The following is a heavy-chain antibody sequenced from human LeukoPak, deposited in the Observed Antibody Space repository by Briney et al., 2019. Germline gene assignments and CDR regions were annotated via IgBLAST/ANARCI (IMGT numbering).Heavy chain of an antibody. CDR1: GGTFSSYA. D-gene: IGHD2-2*01. CDR3: ARNAIPDRPFSGMDV. Sequence: SVKVSCKASGGTFSSYAISWVRQAPGQGLEWMGGIIPIFGTANYAQKFQGRVTITADESTSTAYMELSSLRSEDTAVYYCARNAIPDRPFSGMDVWGKGTTVTVSS. J-gene: IGHJ6*04. V-gene: IGHV1-69*13. CDR2: IIPIFGTA.